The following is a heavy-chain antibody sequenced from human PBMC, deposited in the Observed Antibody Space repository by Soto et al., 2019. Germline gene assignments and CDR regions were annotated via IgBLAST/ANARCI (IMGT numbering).Heavy chain of an antibody. Sequence: GASVKVSCKASGGTFSSYAISCVRQAPGQGLEWMGGIIPIFGTANYAQKFQGRVTITADESTSTAYMELSSLRSEDTAVYYCARDYYDSSGPPYYYGMDVWGQGTTVTVSS. CDR3: ARDYYDSSGPPYYYGMDV. CDR1: GGTFSSYA. V-gene: IGHV1-69*13. J-gene: IGHJ6*02. CDR2: IIPIFGTA. D-gene: IGHD3-22*01.